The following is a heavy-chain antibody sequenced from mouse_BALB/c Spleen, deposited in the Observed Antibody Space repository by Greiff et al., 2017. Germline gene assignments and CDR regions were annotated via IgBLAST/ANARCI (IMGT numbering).Heavy chain of an antibody. Sequence: VQLQQSGAELVRSGASVKLSCTASGFNIKDYYMHWVKQRPEQGLEWIGWIDPENGDTEYDPKFQGKASITADTSSNTAYLQLSSLTSEDTAVYYCARGGTTATTAWFAYWGQGTLVTVSA. CDR2: IDPENGDT. V-gene: IGHV14-1*02. CDR3: ARGGTTATTAWFAY. D-gene: IGHD1-2*01. CDR1: GFNIKDYY. J-gene: IGHJ3*01.